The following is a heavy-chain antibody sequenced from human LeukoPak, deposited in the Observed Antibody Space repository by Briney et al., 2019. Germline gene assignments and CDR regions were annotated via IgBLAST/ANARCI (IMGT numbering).Heavy chain of an antibody. J-gene: IGHJ4*02. V-gene: IGHV3-48*04. CDR2: ISSSSSTI. CDR1: GYTFSNYT. D-gene: IGHD6-13*01. CDR3: ARARYSSSWSRSGTYYFDY. Sequence: GGSLRLSCAASGYTFSNYTMNWVRQAPGKGLECVSYISSSSSTIYYADSVKGRFTISRDNAKNSLYLQMNSLRAEDTAVYYCARARYSSSWSRSGTYYFDYWGQGTLVTVSS.